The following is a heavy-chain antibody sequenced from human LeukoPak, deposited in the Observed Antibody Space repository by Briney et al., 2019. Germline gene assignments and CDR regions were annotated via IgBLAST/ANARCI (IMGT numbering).Heavy chain of an antibody. Sequence: KASETLSLTCSVSGDSISSNSDYWGWIRQPPGKGLEWIGNIYHRGRTNYNPSLKSRVTISADTSKNQFSLELSSVTAADTAVHYCARDPLWLAAAEWGQGTLVTVSS. V-gene: IGHV4-39*07. CDR2: IYHRGRT. CDR3: ARDPLWLAAAE. CDR1: GDSISSNSDY. J-gene: IGHJ4*02. D-gene: IGHD6-13*01.